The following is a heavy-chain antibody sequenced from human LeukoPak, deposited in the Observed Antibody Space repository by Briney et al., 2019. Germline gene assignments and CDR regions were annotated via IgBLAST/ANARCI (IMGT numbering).Heavy chain of an antibody. CDR1: GYTFTGYY. Sequence: RASVKVSCKASGYTFTGYYMHWVRQAPGQGLEWMGWINPNSGGTNYAQKFQGRVTMTRDTSISTAYMELSRLRSEDTAVYYCARVRVDFWSGSYYMDVWGKGTTVTVSS. CDR2: INPNSGGT. CDR3: ARVRVDFWSGSYYMDV. V-gene: IGHV1-2*02. J-gene: IGHJ6*03. D-gene: IGHD3-3*01.